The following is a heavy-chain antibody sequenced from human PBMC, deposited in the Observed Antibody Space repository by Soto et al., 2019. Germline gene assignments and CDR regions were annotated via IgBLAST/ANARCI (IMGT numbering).Heavy chain of an antibody. D-gene: IGHD3-16*01. V-gene: IGHV4-39*01. CDR1: RGSISSVTNY. Sequence: KTSETLSLTFTVSRGSISSVTNYWAWIRQPPGKGLELIAKIYYSGSSFYNPSLKSRVTISLDTSKNQFSLKLRSVTAADTAVYYCARHEGGWYFDXWGQGTLVTVSX. J-gene: IGHJ4*02. CDR2: IYYSGSS. CDR3: ARHEGGWYFDX.